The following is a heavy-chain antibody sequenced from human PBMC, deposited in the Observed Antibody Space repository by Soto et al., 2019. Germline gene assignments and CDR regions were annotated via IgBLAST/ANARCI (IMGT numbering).Heavy chain of an antibody. CDR2: INPANGNT. Sequence: ASVKVSCKASGYTFXAYALHWLRQAPGQGPEWMGWINPANGNTKYSQKFQGRVTITRDTSASTAYMELSSLRSEDTAVYYCARDRGGWYYFDYWGQGTLVTVSS. CDR1: GYTFXAYA. D-gene: IGHD6-19*01. CDR3: ARDRGGWYYFDY. J-gene: IGHJ4*02. V-gene: IGHV1-3*01.